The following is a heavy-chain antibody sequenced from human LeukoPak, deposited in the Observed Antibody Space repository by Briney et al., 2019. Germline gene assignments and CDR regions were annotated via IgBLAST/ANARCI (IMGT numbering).Heavy chain of an antibody. D-gene: IGHD3-10*01. CDR3: AREATMAV. CDR1: GGSIPNYY. J-gene: IGHJ4*02. CDR2: TSASGNT. V-gene: IGHV4-4*07. Sequence: PSEILSLTCAVSGGSIPNYYWSWIRQPAGKGLEWIGRTSASGNTNYNPSLKSRVTMSADTSKNQFSLKLTSVTAADTAVYYCAREATMAVWGQGTLVTVSS.